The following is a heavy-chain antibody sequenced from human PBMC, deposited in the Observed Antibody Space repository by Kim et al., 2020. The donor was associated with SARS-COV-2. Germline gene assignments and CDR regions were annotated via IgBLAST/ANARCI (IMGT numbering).Heavy chain of an antibody. CDR1: GGSITGNNY. D-gene: IGHD6-19*01. CDR2: ISSSGST. J-gene: IGHJ5*02. CDR3: VRRRSGAGVDP. Sequence: SETLSLTCTVSGGSITGNNYWGWIRQSPGKGLEWIGSISSSGSTSYTPPLQSRVTISVDMSKNQFSLNLRSVTATDTAVYYCVRRRSGAGVDPWGQGTLV. V-gene: IGHV4-39*01.